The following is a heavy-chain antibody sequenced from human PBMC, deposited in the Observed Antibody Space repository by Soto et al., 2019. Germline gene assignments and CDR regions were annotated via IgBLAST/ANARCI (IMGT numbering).Heavy chain of an antibody. D-gene: IGHD3-22*01. CDR2: ISWDSDKT. CDR3: AKDKGGVWSVHTGGYYAYYGMDV. Sequence: PGGSVRLSCVACGLTFGDHGMHWVRQLPGRGLEWVSGISWDSDKTAYGDSVKGRFTISRDNAKNTLYLQMNSLRPDDTAFYYCAKDKGGVWSVHTGGYYAYYGMDVWGQGTTVTVSS. V-gene: IGHV3-9*01. J-gene: IGHJ6*02. CDR1: GLTFGDHG.